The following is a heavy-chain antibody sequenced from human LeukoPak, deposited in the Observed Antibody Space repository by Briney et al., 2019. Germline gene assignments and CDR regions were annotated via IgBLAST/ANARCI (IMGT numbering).Heavy chain of an antibody. CDR3: AKMTTVTTRSGWFDP. J-gene: IGHJ5*02. Sequence: PGGSLRLSCAASGITFSTYAMNWVRQAPGKGLEWVSAISGSGGSTYYADSVKGRFTISRDNSKNTLYLQMNSLRAEDTAVYYCAKMTTVTTRSGWFDPWGQGTLVTVSS. V-gene: IGHV3-23*01. CDR2: ISGSGGST. CDR1: GITFSTYA. D-gene: IGHD4-17*01.